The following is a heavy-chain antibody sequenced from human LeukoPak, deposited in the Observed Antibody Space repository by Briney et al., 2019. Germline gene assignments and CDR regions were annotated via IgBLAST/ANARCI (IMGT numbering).Heavy chain of an antibody. Sequence: ASETLSLTCAVYGGSFSGYYWSWIRQPPGKGLEWIGEINHSGSTNYNPSLKSRVTISVDTSKNQFSLKLSSVTAADTAVYYCARKSIAARHFNYWSQGTLVTVSS. CDR3: ARKSIAARHFNY. D-gene: IGHD6-6*01. J-gene: IGHJ4*02. CDR2: INHSGST. CDR1: GGSFSGYY. V-gene: IGHV4-34*01.